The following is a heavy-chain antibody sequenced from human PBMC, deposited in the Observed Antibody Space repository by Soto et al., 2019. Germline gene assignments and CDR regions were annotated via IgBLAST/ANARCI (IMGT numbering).Heavy chain of an antibody. Sequence: GGSLRLSCAALGFKISSPSRNWVRQAPGRGLEWVAYIRDSGSNTLYADSVKGRFTVSRDTAKNSLYLQMSGLRDEDRAVYYCARYDYDRSGYDGMDVWGQGTTVTVSS. CDR3: ARYDYDRSGYDGMDV. CDR2: IRDSGSNT. V-gene: IGHV3-48*02. D-gene: IGHD3-22*01. CDR1: GFKISSPS. J-gene: IGHJ6*02.